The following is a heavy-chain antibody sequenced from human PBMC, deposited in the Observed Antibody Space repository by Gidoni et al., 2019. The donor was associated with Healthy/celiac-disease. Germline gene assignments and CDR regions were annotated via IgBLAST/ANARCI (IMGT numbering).Heavy chain of an antibody. CDR1: GCTSSRHA. D-gene: IGHD3-22*01. CDR3: EGGGIDYYDSSGTLDY. J-gene: IGHJ4*02. CDR2: TIPKFGKA. Sequence: RLVQPGAGVKNTGSALRVSCRASGCTSSRHATGWVRQAPGQGLEWRGGTIPKFGKANYAQKFQGRVTITAEKATSTAYMELSSLRSEDTAVYYCEGGGIDYYDSSGTLDYWGQGTLVTVSS. V-gene: IGHV1-69*06.